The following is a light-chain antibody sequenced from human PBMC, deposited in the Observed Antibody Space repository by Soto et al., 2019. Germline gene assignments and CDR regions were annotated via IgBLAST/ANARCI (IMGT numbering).Light chain of an antibody. Sequence: QSVVTQPPSASGTPGQKVTISRSGGSSNIGGNAVNWYQVLPGMAPKLLIYNNNQRPSGVPDRFSGSKSGTSASLAISDLQSEDEDDYYCATWDDTLNGLFGGGTKLTVL. CDR1: SSNIGGNA. V-gene: IGLV1-44*01. CDR3: ATWDDTLNGL. J-gene: IGLJ2*01. CDR2: NNN.